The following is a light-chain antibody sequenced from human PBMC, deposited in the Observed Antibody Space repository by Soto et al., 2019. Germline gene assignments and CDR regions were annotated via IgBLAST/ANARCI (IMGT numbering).Light chain of an antibody. CDR2: AAS. CDR3: QQGDSFPFT. J-gene: IGKJ4*01. Sequence: DIQMTQSPSSVSSSVGDTVTITSRASQDISSWVAWYQQKTGKAPKLLISAASSLQSGVPTRFRGSGSGTDFTLIISGLQPEDFSTYFCQQGDSFPFTFGGGTKVDIK. CDR1: QDISSW. V-gene: IGKV1-12*01.